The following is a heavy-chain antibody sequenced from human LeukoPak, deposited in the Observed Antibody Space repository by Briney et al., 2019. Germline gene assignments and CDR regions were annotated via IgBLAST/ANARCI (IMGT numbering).Heavy chain of an antibody. D-gene: IGHD5-24*01. Sequence: GGSLRLSCAASGFTFSSYAMHWVRQAPGKGLEWVAVISYDGSNKYYADSVKGRFTISRDNSKSTLYLQMNSLRAEDTAVYYCALDGYNYADFDYWGQGTLVTVSS. CDR1: GFTFSSYA. CDR3: ALDGYNYADFDY. CDR2: ISYDGSNK. V-gene: IGHV3-30-3*01. J-gene: IGHJ4*02.